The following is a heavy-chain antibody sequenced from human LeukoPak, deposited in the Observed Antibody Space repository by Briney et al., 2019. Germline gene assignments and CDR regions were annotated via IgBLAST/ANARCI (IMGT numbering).Heavy chain of an antibody. CDR3: AKHSLCLTYYDFWSGYYSPCYMDV. V-gene: IGHV4-39*01. CDR2: IYYSGST. CDR1: SGSISSSSYY. D-gene: IGHD3-3*01. J-gene: IGHJ6*03. Sequence: NPSETLSLTCTVSSGSISSSSYYWGWIRQPPGKGLEWIGSIYYSGSTYYNPSLKSRVTISVDTSKNQFSLKLSSVTAADTAVYYCAKHSLCLTYYDFWSGYYSPCYMDVWGKGTTVTVSS.